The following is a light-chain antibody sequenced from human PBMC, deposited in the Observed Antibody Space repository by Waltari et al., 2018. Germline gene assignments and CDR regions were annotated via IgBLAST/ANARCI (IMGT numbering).Light chain of an antibody. CDR2: AVT. V-gene: IGLV2-23*02. J-gene: IGLJ2*01. Sequence: QSALTQPASVSGSPGQSITISCSGTSSDIGSYNLVSWYQQHPGKAPKLLIYAVTERPPGGSDRFSGSKSGNAASLTISGLQAEDEADYYCSSYAGTSTSVLLGGGTKLTVL. CDR3: SSYAGTSTSVL. CDR1: SSDIGSYNL.